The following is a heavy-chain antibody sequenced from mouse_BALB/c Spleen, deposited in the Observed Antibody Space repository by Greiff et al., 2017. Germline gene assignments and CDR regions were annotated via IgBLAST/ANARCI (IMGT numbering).Heavy chain of an antibody. CDR3: ARSYGYWYFEA. CDR1: GFSLSTSGMG. J-gene: IGHJ1*01. CDR2: IYWDDDK. D-gene: IGHD1-1*01. V-gene: IGHV8-12*01. Sequence: QVTLKVSGPGILQPSQTLSLTCSFSGFSLSTSGMGVSWIRQPSGKGLEWLAHIYWDDDKRYNPSLKSRLTISKDTSRNQVFLKITSVDTADTATYYCARSYGYWYFEAWGAGTTVTVSS.